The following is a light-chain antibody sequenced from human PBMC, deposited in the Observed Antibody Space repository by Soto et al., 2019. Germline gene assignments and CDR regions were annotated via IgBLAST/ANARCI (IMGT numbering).Light chain of an antibody. CDR3: HQTYATPIT. J-gene: IGKJ5*01. CDR2: GAS. V-gene: IGKV1-39*01. Sequence: DIPMTQSPSSLSASVGDRVTITCRASHPISNYLNWYQHRPGKAPKLLIYGASTLQSGVPSRFSGSESGTDFTLTITSLQPEDCATYYCHQTYATPITFGQGTRLEIK. CDR1: HPISNY.